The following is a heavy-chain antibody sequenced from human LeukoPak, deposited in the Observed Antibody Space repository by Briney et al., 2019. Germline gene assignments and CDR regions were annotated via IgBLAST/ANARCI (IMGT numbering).Heavy chain of an antibody. V-gene: IGHV3-15*04. Sequence: GGSLRLSCAASGFTFSNAWMSWVRQAPGKGLEWVGRIESKTEGGTTDYAAPVKGRFTISRDDSKNTLYLQMNSLKSEDTAVYYCTSDLDPGDYWGQGTLVTVPS. J-gene: IGHJ4*02. CDR2: IESKTEGGTT. CDR1: GFTFSNAW. D-gene: IGHD1-1*01. CDR3: TSDLDPGDY.